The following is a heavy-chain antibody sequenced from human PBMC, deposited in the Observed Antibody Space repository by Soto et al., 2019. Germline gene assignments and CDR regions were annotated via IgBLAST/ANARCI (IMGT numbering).Heavy chain of an antibody. V-gene: IGHV4-30-2*01. D-gene: IGHD3-22*01. CDR3: ARVRREYDNSGPVDY. J-gene: IGHJ4*02. CDR2: IYYGGSI. Sequence: SETLSLTCAVSGGSISSGDFSWNWIRQPPGKGLEYIGYIYYGGSIYYNPSLQSRVTMSVDRSRNQFSLKLNSVTAADTAVYYCARVRREYDNSGPVDYWGQGTLVTVSS. CDR1: GGSISSGDFS.